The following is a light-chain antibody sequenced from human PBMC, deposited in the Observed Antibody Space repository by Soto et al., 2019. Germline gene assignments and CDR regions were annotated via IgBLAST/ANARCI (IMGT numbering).Light chain of an antibody. CDR1: QSISSW. J-gene: IGKJ1*01. V-gene: IGKV1-5*01. Sequence: DIQMPQSPPTLSASVGDRVTITCRASQSISSWLAWYQQKPGKAPKLLIYDASSLESGVPSRFSGSGSGTEFTLTISSLQPDDFATYYCQQYNSYSRTFGQGT. CDR3: QQYNSYSRT. CDR2: DAS.